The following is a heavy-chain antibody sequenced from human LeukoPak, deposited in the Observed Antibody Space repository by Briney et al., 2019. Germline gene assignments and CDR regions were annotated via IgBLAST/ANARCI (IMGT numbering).Heavy chain of an antibody. CDR1: GYTLTELS. J-gene: IGHJ4*02. V-gene: IGHV1-24*01. D-gene: IGHD1-26*01. Sequence: ASVKDSCKVSGYTLTELSMHWVRQAPGKGLEWMGGFDPEDGETIYAQKFQGRVTMTEDTSTDTAYMELSSLRSEDTAVYYCATTHSGSYNLFDYWGQGTLVTVSS. CDR2: FDPEDGET. CDR3: ATTHSGSYNLFDY.